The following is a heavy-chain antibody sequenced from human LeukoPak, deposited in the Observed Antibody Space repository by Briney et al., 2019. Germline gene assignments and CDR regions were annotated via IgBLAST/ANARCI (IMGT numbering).Heavy chain of an antibody. CDR2: MNPNSGNT. J-gene: IGHJ6*03. CDR3: ARTLTGCFIGDRDHLANMDV. CDR1: GYTFTSYD. D-gene: IGHD1-20*01. V-gene: IGHV1-8*01. Sequence: ASVKVSCKASGYTFTSYDINWVRQATGQGLEWMGWMNPNSGNTGYAQKFQGRVTMARNTSISTAYMELSSLRSEDTAVYYCARTLTGCFIGDRDHLANMDVWGKGTTVTVSS.